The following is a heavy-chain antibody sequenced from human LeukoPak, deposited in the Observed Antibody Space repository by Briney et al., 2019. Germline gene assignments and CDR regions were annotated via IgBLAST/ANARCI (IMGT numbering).Heavy chain of an antibody. J-gene: IGHJ6*02. CDR3: ARGYYDNSQAHYDIDV. D-gene: IGHD3-22*01. V-gene: IGHV3-74*01. Sequence: EGSLRFSCAASGFTLTGYLMQWVHQAPGKGLMWVSRSNSDCCTTSYAYSLKGRFTISRDNAKNTLYLQMNSLRAKDTDVYYCARGYYDNSQAHYDIDVWGQGTTVTVSS. CDR2: SNSDCCTT. CDR1: GFTLTGYL.